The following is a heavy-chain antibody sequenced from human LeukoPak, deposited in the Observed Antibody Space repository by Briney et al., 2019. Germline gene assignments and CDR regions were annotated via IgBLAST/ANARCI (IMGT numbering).Heavy chain of an antibody. D-gene: IGHD3-22*01. J-gene: IGHJ3*02. CDR1: GFTFSSYA. Sequence: GSLRLSCAGSGFTFSSYAMSWIRQPPGKGLEWIGTIYYSGSTYYNPSLKSRVTISVDTSKNQFSLKLSSVTAADTAVYFCARQYYDTSGYYSTYAFDIWGQGTMVTVSS. V-gene: IGHV4-39*01. CDR2: IYYSGST. CDR3: ARQYYDTSGYYSTYAFDI.